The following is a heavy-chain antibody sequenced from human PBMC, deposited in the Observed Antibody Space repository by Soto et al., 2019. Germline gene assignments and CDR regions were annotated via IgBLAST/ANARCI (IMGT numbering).Heavy chain of an antibody. CDR3: ARIASGWYWVRYYYGMDV. V-gene: IGHV1-8*01. Sequence: QVQLVQSGAEVKKPGASVKVSCKASGYTFTSYDINWVRQATGQVLEWMGWMNPNSGNTGYAQKFQGRVTRTRNTSISTAYMELSSLRSEDTAVYYCARIASGWYWVRYYYGMDVWGQGTTVTVSS. CDR2: MNPNSGNT. CDR1: GYTFTSYD. D-gene: IGHD6-19*01. J-gene: IGHJ6*02.